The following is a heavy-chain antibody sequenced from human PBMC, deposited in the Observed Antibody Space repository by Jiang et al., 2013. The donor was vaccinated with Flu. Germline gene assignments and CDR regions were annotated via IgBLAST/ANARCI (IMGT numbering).Heavy chain of an antibody. CDR1: GGSFSTYY. CDR3: ATRTPIVVVPAATGWFDP. V-gene: IGHV4-34*01. J-gene: IGHJ5*02. Sequence: PSETLSLTCAVYGGSFSTYYWSWIRQSPGKGLEWIGEINHSGSTNYNPSLKSRVTISVDTSKNQFSLKLSSVTAADTAVYYCATRTPIVVVPAATGWFDPWGQGTLVTVSS. CDR2: INHSGST. D-gene: IGHD2-2*01.